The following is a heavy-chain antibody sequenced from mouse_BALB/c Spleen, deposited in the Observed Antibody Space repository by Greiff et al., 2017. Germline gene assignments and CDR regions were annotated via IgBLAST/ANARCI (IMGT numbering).Heavy chain of an antibody. D-gene: IGHD2-4*01. J-gene: IGHJ3*01. CDR2: ISSGGSYT. Sequence: EVKLMESGGGLVKPGGSLKLSCAASGFTFSSYTMSWVRQTPEKRLEWVATISSGGSYTYYPDSVKGRFTISRDNAKNTLYLQMSSLKSEDTAMYYCTRDGSTMSPFAYWGQGTLVTVSA. V-gene: IGHV5-6-4*01. CDR1: GFTFSSYT. CDR3: TRDGSTMSPFAY.